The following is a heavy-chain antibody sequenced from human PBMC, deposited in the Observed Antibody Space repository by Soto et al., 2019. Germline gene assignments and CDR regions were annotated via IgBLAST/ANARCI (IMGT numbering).Heavy chain of an antibody. CDR2: FSSSGNGT. J-gene: IGHJ3*01. V-gene: IGHV3-23*05. Sequence: QTGGSLRLSCAASGFKFSNYAMSWVRQAPGKGPEWVSFFSSSGNGTYYADSVKGRFTISRDNSKNTLYVQMNNLRAEDTAKYYCAKRFFGSGSPPGAFDVWGPGSMVTV. CDR3: AKRFFGSGSPPGAFDV. D-gene: IGHD3-10*01. CDR1: GFKFSNYA.